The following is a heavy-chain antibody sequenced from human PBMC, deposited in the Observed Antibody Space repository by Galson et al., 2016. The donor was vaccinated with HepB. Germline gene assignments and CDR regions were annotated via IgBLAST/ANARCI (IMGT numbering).Heavy chain of an antibody. CDR2: VSGSGGNT. Sequence: SLRLSCAASGFTFRSYAMSWVRQAPGKGLEWVSSVSGSGGNTYDAGSVKGRFTISRDNSKNTLYLQMNSLSAEDTAVYYCARWDRGYSFVEEAFDIWGQGTLVTVSS. J-gene: IGHJ3*02. D-gene: IGHD5-18*01. CDR1: GFTFRSYA. V-gene: IGHV3-23*01. CDR3: ARWDRGYSFVEEAFDI.